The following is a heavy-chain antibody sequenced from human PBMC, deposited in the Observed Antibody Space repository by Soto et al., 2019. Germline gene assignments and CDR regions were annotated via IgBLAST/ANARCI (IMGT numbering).Heavy chain of an antibody. Sequence: QVQLVQSGAEVKKPGASVKVSCRASGYTFTSYVISWVRQAPAQGLEWMGWISAYNGNTNFAQKLQGRVTMTTDTPXTTAYMELRSLRSDDTAVYYCARVVATVAGPYGMDVWGQGTTVTVSS. CDR1: GYTFTSYV. CDR3: ARVVATVAGPYGMDV. CDR2: ISAYNGNT. J-gene: IGHJ6*02. V-gene: IGHV1-18*01. D-gene: IGHD6-19*01.